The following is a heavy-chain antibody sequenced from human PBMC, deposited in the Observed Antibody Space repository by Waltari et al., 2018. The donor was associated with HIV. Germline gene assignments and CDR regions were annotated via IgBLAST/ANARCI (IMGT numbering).Heavy chain of an antibody. CDR1: GGSISSYY. CDR3: ARFHPRYSSGWWWGV. D-gene: IGHD6-19*01. V-gene: IGHV4-59*08. J-gene: IGHJ6*02. CDR2: ISCRVNT. Sequence: QVQLQESGPGLVKPSETLSLTCTVSGGSISSYYWSWIRQPPGKGLEWIGEISCRVNTHFHPSPKRRVTISVDTSKNQFSRKLGSGTAAGTAVYYRARFHPRYSSGWWWGVWGQGTTVTVSS.